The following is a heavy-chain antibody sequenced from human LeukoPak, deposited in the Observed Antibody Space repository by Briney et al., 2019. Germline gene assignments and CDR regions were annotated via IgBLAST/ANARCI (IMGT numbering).Heavy chain of an antibody. CDR1: GYSISSGYY. J-gene: IGHJ5*02. D-gene: IGHD4-17*01. V-gene: IGHV4-38-2*02. CDR3: ARDAGDHVFSYNWFDP. Sequence: PSETLSLTCTVSGYSISSGYYWGWIRQPPGKGLEWIGSIYHSGSTYYNPSLKSRVTISVDTSKNQFSLKLSSVTAADTAVYYCARDAGDHVFSYNWFDPWGQGTLVTVSS. CDR2: IYHSGST.